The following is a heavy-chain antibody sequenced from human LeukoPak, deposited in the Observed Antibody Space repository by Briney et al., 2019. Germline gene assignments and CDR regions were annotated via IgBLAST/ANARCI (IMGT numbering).Heavy chain of an antibody. D-gene: IGHD2-21*02. CDR2: IRSKTNNDAT. CDR3: TRRAYCGDDCYSGLDY. Sequence: GGSLRLSCAASGFTFSGSVMHWVRQPSGKGLEWVDRIRSKTNNDATAYAASVKGRFTIYRDDSKNVAYLQMNSLKIEDTAVYFCTRRAYCGDDCYSGLDYWGQGTLVTVSS. V-gene: IGHV3-73*01. CDR1: GFTFSGSV. J-gene: IGHJ4*02.